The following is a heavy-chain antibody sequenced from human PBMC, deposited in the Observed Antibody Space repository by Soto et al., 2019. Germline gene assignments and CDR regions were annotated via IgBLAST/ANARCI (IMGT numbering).Heavy chain of an antibody. J-gene: IGHJ4*02. CDR2: ITSSGTTV. D-gene: IGHD6-25*01. V-gene: IGHV3-48*02. CDR1: GFTFSSYS. Sequence: EVHLVESGGGLVQPGGSLRLSCAASGFTFSSYSLNWVRQAPGKGLEWVSYITSSGTTVYYADSVRGRFTISRDNAKNSLYLHMHRLRDDDTAVYYCARGSSDWAYYFDFWGQGTLVTVSS. CDR3: ARGSSDWAYYFDF.